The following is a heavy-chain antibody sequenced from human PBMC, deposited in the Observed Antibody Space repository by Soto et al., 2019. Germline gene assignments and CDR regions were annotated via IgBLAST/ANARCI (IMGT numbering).Heavy chain of an antibody. V-gene: IGHV3-23*01. D-gene: IGHD6-25*01. CDR1: GFTFFNYA. J-gene: IGHJ6*02. CDR2: ISGSSGIT. Sequence: PGWSLRLSCAASGFTFFNYAMSWVRQAPGKGLEWVSGISGSSGITDYADSVKGRFTISRDNSKNTMYLQMKSLRAEDEAVYYCAKDSAYDVGKNPCHYYGMDVCGQVTTVTVSS. CDR3: AKDSAYDVGKNPCHYYGMDV.